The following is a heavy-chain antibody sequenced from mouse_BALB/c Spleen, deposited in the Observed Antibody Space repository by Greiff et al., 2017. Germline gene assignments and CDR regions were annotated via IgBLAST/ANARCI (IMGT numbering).Heavy chain of an antibody. CDR2: INSNGGST. CDR3: ARHGYDAMDY. Sequence: EVQGVESGGGLVKLGGSLKLSCAASGFTFSSYYMSWVRQTPEKRLELVAAINSNGGSTYYPDTVKGRFTISRDNAKNTLYLQMSSLKSEDTAVYYCARHGYDAMDYWGQGTSVTVSS. CDR1: GFTFSSYY. V-gene: IGHV5-6-2*01. J-gene: IGHJ4*01.